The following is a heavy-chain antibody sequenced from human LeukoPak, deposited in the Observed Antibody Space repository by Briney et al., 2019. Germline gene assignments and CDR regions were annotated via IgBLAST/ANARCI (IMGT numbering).Heavy chain of an antibody. V-gene: IGHV3-30*02. J-gene: IGHJ4*02. CDR1: GFTFSSSG. Sequence: GGSLRLSCAASGFTFSSSGMHWVRQAPGKGLEWVAFIRYDGSYKYYADSVKGRFTISRDNSKNTLYLQMDSLRAEDTAVYYCAKEYYYDSSGYYFDYWGQGTLVTVSS. D-gene: IGHD3-22*01. CDR3: AKEYYYDSSGYYFDY. CDR2: IRYDGSYK.